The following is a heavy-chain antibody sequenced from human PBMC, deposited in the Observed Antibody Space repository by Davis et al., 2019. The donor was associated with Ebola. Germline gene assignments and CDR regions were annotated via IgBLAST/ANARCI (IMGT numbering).Heavy chain of an antibody. CDR3: ARDQAAAGV. D-gene: IGHD6-13*01. CDR2: IYYSGST. CDR1: GDSIINSASY. V-gene: IGHV4-31*03. J-gene: IGHJ4*02. Sequence: MPSETLSLTCTVSGDSIINSASYWTWIRQHPKKGLEYIGYIYYSGSTYYNPSLKSRVTISVDTSKSQFSLKLSSVTAADTAVYYCARDQAAAGVWGQGTLVTVSS.